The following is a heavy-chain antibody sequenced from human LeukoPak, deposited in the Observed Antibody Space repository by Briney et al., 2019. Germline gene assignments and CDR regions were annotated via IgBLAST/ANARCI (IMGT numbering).Heavy chain of an antibody. J-gene: IGHJ3*02. Sequence: GGSLRLSCAASGFTFSSYSMNWVRQAPGKGLDWVSSISSSSYIYYADSVKGRFTISRDNAKNSLYLQMNSLRAEDTAVYYCARDGQDDAFDIWGQGTMVTVSS. V-gene: IGHV3-21*01. CDR2: ISSSSYI. CDR3: ARDGQDDAFDI. CDR1: GFTFSSYS.